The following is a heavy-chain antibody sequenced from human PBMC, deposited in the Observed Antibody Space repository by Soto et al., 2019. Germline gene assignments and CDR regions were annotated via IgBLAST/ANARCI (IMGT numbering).Heavy chain of an antibody. CDR2: IYSGGST. V-gene: IGHV3-53*01. CDR3: HGYGY. Sequence: EVQVVESGGGLIQPGGSLRLSCEVSGFSVTANYMSWVRQAPGKGLEWVSVIYSGGSTYYIDSVKGRFSISRDISKNTLYLQMNSLRAEDTAVYYCHGYGYWGQGTLVTFSS. D-gene: IGHD5-12*01. CDR1: GFSVTANY. J-gene: IGHJ4*02.